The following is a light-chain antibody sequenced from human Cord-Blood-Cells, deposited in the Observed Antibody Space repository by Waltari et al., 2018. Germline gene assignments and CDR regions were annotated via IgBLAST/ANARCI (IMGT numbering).Light chain of an antibody. CDR3: QQSYSTPRT. CDR2: AAS. J-gene: IGKJ1*01. Sequence: DIQMTPSPSSPSASVGDRVTITCRASQSISSYLNWYQQKPGKDPTLLIYAASSLQSRVPSRFSGSGSGTDFTLTISSLQPEDFATYYGQQSYSTPRTFGQGTKVEIK. V-gene: IGKV1-39*01. CDR1: QSISSY.